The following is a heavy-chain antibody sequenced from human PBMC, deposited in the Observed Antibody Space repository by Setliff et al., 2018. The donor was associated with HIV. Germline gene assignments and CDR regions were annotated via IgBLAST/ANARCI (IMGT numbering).Heavy chain of an antibody. Sequence: ASVKVSCKASGYTFTSYAIHWVRQAPGQRLEWMGWINVAKGNTKYSQDLQGRVTITRDTSASTAYMELNSLRSEDMAVYYCARGRIGGDAFDIWGQGTMVTVS. CDR3: ARGRIGGDAFDI. D-gene: IGHD1-26*01. CDR2: INVAKGNT. J-gene: IGHJ3*02. CDR1: GYTFTSYA. V-gene: IGHV1-3*03.